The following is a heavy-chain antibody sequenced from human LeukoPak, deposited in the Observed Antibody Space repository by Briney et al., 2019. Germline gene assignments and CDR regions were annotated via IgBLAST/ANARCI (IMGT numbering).Heavy chain of an antibody. CDR2: FDPEDGET. D-gene: IGHD3-22*01. J-gene: IGHJ4*02. V-gene: IGHV1-24*01. CDR1: GYTLTELS. CDR3: ATTKYYYDRSGFDY. Sequence: RASVKVSCKVSGYTLTELSMHWVRQPPGKGLEWMGGFDPEDGETIYAQKFQGRVTMTEDTSTDTAYMELSSLRSEDTAVYYCATTKYYYDRSGFDYWGQGTLVTVSS.